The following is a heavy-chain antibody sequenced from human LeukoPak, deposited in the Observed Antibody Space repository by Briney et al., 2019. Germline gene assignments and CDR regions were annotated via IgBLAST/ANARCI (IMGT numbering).Heavy chain of an antibody. CDR2: INPNSGGT. CDR1: GYTFTGYY. CDR3: ARDGYYYDSSGTSWFDP. D-gene: IGHD3-22*01. J-gene: IGHJ5*02. Sequence: ASVKVSCKASGYTFTGYYMHWVRQAPGQGLEWMGWINPNSGGTNYAQKFQGRVTMTRDTSISTAYMELSRLRSDDTAVYYCARDGYYYDSSGTSWFDPWGQGTLVTVSS. V-gene: IGHV1-2*02.